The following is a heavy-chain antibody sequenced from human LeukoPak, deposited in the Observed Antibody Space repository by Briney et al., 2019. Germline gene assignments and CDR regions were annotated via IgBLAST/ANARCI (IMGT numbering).Heavy chain of an antibody. V-gene: IGHV1-69*13. J-gene: IGHJ4*02. CDR2: IIPIFGTA. Sequence: EASVKVSCKASGGTFSSYAISWVRQAPGQGLEWMGGIIPIFGTANYAQKFQGRVTITADESTSTAYMELSSLRSEDTAVYYCARGDGDTAMVGGLDYWGQGTLVTVSS. CDR3: ARGDGDTAMVGGLDY. D-gene: IGHD5-18*01. CDR1: GGTFSSYA.